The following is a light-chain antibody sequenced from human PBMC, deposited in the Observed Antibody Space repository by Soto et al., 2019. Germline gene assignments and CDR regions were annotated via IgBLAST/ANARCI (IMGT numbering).Light chain of an antibody. Sequence: EIVLTQAPGTLSLSPGERATLSCRASQSVSSSYLAWYQQKPGQAPRLLIYGASSRATGIPDRFSGSGSGTDFTLTISRLEPEDFAVYICQQYGTSPRTFGQGTRLEI. V-gene: IGKV3-20*01. CDR3: QQYGTSPRT. CDR1: QSVSSSY. CDR2: GAS. J-gene: IGKJ5*01.